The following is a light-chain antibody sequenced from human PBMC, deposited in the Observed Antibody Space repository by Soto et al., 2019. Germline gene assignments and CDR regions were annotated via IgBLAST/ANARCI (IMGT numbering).Light chain of an antibody. J-gene: IGKJ1*01. CDR3: QQYGGTPRT. CDR1: QSVSSNY. CDR2: GAS. V-gene: IGKV3-20*01. Sequence: EIVLTQSPGTLSLSPGERATLSCRASQSVSSNYLGWYQQKPGQAPRLLIYGASFRATGIPDRFSGSGSGTDFILTICRLEPEDFAVYYCQQYGGTPRTFGQGTKVEMK.